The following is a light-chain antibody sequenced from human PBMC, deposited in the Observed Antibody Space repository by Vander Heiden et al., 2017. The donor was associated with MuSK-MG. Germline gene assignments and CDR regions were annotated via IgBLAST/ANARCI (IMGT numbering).Light chain of an antibody. Sequence: DIQMTQSPSSLSASVGDRVTITCRASQSITFSLNWYQQKAGEAPKLLIYAASRLQSGVPSRFSGSGSGTDFTLTISSVQPDDYASYYCQQSFDIPLTFGAGTKVEI. J-gene: IGKJ4*01. CDR1: QSITFS. CDR3: QQSFDIPLT. CDR2: AAS. V-gene: IGKV1-39*01.